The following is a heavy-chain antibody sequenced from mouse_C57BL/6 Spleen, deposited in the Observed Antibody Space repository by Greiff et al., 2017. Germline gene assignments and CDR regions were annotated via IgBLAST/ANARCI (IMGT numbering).Heavy chain of an antibody. Sequence: EVQVVESGPGLVKPSQSLSLTCSVTGYSITSGYYWNWIRQFPGNKLEWMGYISYDGSNNYIPSLKNRISITRDTSKNQFFLKLNSVTTEDTATYYCARDAWFAYWGQGTLVTVSA. J-gene: IGHJ3*01. V-gene: IGHV3-6*01. CDR2: ISYDGSN. CDR1: GYSITSGYY. CDR3: ARDAWFAY.